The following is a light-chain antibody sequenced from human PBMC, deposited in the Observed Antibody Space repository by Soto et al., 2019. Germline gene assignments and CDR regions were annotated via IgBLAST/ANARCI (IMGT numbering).Light chain of an antibody. Sequence: AIRMTQSPSSLSSSTGDRVTITCRASQGMSSYLAWYQQKPGQAPRLLIYAASTLQSGVPSRFSGSGTGTDFTLTISCLQSEDFATYYCQQYYSYPRTFGQGTKVEIK. V-gene: IGKV1-8*01. J-gene: IGKJ1*01. CDR1: QGMSSY. CDR3: QQYYSYPRT. CDR2: AAS.